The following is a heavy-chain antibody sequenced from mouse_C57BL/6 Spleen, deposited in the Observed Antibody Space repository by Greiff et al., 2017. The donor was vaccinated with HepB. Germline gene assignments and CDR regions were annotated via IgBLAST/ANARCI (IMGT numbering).Heavy chain of an antibody. CDR1: GFTFSDAW. V-gene: IGHV6-6*01. J-gene: IGHJ2*01. CDR2: IRNKANNHAT. CDR3: TGGIYDGYPGYFDY. D-gene: IGHD2-3*01. Sequence: EVQRVESGGGLVQPGGSMKLSCAASGFTFSDAWMDWVRQSPEKGLEWVAEIRNKANNHATYYAESVKGRFTISRDDSKSSVYLQMNSLRAEDTGIYYCTGGIYDGYPGYFDYWGQGTTLTVSS.